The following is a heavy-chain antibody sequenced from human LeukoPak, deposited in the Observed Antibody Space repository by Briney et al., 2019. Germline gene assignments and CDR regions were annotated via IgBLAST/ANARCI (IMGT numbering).Heavy chain of an antibody. CDR2: TYYSGST. V-gene: IGHV4-59*01. Sequence: SETLSLTCTVSGRSISSYSWSWIRQPPGKGLEWIGYTYYSGSTNYNPSLKSRVTISADTSKNQFSLRLGSVAAADTAVYYCAGRGIGYGDYLDYWGQGTLVTVSS. CDR3: AGRGIGYGDYLDY. CDR1: GRSISSYS. J-gene: IGHJ4*02. D-gene: IGHD4-17*01.